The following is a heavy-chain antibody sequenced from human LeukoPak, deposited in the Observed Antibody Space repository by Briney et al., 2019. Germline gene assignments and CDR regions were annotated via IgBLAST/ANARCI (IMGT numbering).Heavy chain of an antibody. CDR1: GFTFSSYN. J-gene: IGHJ4*02. Sequence: GGSLRLSCAASGFTFSSYNMNRVRQAPGKGLEWVSSISSNSYIYYADSVKGRFTISRDNAKNSLYLQMNSLRAEDTAVYYCARGSPYYYDSSGYYQAYDYWGQGTLVTVSS. CDR3: ARGSPYYYDSSGYYQAYDY. V-gene: IGHV3-21*01. D-gene: IGHD3-22*01. CDR2: ISSNSYI.